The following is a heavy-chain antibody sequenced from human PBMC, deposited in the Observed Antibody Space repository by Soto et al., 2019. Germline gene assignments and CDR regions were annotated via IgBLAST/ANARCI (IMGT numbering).Heavy chain of an antibody. CDR2: IDPSDSYT. CDR1: GYSFTSYW. J-gene: IGHJ6*02. Sequence: PGESLKISCKGSGYSFTSYWISWVRQMPGKGLEWMGRIDPSDSYTNYSPSFQGHVTISADKSISTAYLQWSSLKASDTAMYYCARHSSTIGAGLPYYYYGMDVWGQGTTVTVSS. D-gene: IGHD3-10*01. CDR3: ARHSSTIGAGLPYYYYGMDV. V-gene: IGHV5-10-1*01.